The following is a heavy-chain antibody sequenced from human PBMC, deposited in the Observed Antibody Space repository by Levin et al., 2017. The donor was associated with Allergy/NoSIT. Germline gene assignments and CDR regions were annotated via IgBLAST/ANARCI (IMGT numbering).Heavy chain of an antibody. V-gene: IGHV3-53*01. CDR3: ARGVTNFDY. CDR1: GFIVSNNY. D-gene: IGHD4-17*01. J-gene: IGHJ4*02. Sequence: GGSLRLSCAASGFIVSNNYMAWVRQAPGKGLEWVSVIYSGGSTYYADSVKGRFTISRDNSKNTLYLQMQSLRAEDTAVYYCARGVTNFDYWGQGTLVTVSS. CDR2: IYSGGST.